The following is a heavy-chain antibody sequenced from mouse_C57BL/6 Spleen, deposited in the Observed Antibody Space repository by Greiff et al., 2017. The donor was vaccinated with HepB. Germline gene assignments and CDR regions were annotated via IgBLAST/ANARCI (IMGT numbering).Heavy chain of an antibody. Sequence: VQLQQSGPELVKPGASVKISCKASGYTFTDYYMNWVKQSHGKSLEWIGDINPNNGGTSYNQKFKGKATLTVDKSSSTAYMELRSLTSEDSAVYYCTRGVTTVVEYYFDYWGQGTTLTVSS. CDR2: INPNNGGT. D-gene: IGHD1-1*01. V-gene: IGHV1-26*01. CDR1: GYTFTDYY. J-gene: IGHJ2*01. CDR3: TRGVTTVVEYYFDY.